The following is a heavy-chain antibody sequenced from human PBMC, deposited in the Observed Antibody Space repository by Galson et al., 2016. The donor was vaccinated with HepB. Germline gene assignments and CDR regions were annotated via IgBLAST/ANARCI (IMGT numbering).Heavy chain of an antibody. V-gene: IGHV3-53*04. CDR3: AIPRGYRYSMDV. CDR1: GLTVSANY. Sequence: SLRLSCAASGLTVSANYMSWVRQAPGKGLEWVSVIYSGGSRYYADFVKGRFTISRHNSNNTLYLQMNSLSPEDTAVYFCAIPRGYRYSMDVWGQGTTVTVSS. D-gene: IGHD5-18*01. J-gene: IGHJ6*02. CDR2: IYSGGSR.